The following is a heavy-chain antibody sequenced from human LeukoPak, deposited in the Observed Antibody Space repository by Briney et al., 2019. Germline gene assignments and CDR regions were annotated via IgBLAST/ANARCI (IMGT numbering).Heavy chain of an antibody. CDR1: GFTVSSNY. Sequence: GGSLRLSCAASGFTVSSNYMSWVRQAPGKGLEWVSVIYSGGSTYYADSVKGRFTISRDNSKNTLYLQMNSLRAEDTAVYYCARYCGGDCPYNDAFDIWGQGTMVTVSS. CDR3: ARYCGGDCPYNDAFDI. CDR2: IYSGGST. J-gene: IGHJ3*02. D-gene: IGHD2-21*01. V-gene: IGHV3-53*01.